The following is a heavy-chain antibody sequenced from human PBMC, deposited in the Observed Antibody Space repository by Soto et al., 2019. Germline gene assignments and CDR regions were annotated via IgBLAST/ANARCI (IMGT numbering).Heavy chain of an antibody. V-gene: IGHV4-31*03. Sequence: SETLSLTCTVSGGSISSGGYYWSWIRQHPGKGLEWIGYIYYSGSTYYNPSLKSRVTISVDTSKNQFSLKLSSVTAADTAVYYCARFPEEITTVTTGYYGMDVWGQGTTVTSP. CDR1: GGSISSGGYY. J-gene: IGHJ6*02. D-gene: IGHD4-17*01. CDR3: ARFPEEITTVTTGYYGMDV. CDR2: IYYSGST.